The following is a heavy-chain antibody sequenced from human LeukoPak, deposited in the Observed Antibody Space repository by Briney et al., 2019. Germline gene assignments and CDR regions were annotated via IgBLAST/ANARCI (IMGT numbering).Heavy chain of an antibody. CDR3: ARAQWLGYNWFDP. J-gene: IGHJ5*02. CDR2: IIPIFGTA. D-gene: IGHD6-19*01. V-gene: IGHV1-69*13. CDR1: GGTFSSYA. Sequence: SVKVSCKASGGTFSSYATSWVRQAPGQGLEWMGGIIPIFGTANYAQKFQGRVTITADESTSTAYMELSSLRSEDTAVYYCARAQWLGYNWFDPWGQGTLVTVSS.